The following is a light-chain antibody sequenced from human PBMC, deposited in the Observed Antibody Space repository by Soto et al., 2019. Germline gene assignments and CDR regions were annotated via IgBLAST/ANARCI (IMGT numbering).Light chain of an antibody. CDR2: GAS. J-gene: IGKJ2*01. CDR3: QQSRTTAYT. V-gene: IGKV1-9*01. Sequence: DIQLTQSPFFLSASVGDRVTITCRASQGIRSYLAWYQQRPGKAPELLIYGASTLRTGVASRFSGSGSGTELTITDLQPEDVATYYCQQSRTTAYTFAQGTK. CDR1: QGIRSY.